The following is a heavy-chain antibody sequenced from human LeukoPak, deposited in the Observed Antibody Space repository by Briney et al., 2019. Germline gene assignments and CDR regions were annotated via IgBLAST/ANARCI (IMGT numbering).Heavy chain of an antibody. D-gene: IGHD3-16*01. J-gene: IGHJ4*02. CDR3: ARWRLGTLYYFDY. V-gene: IGHV3-53*01. CDR1: GFTVSSNY. CDR2: IYSGGST. Sequence: PGGSLRLSCAASGFTVSSNYMSWVRQAPGKGLEWVSVIYSGGSTYYADSVKGRFTISRDNSKNTLYLQMNSLRAEDTAVYYCARWRLGTLYYFDYWGQGTLVTVSS.